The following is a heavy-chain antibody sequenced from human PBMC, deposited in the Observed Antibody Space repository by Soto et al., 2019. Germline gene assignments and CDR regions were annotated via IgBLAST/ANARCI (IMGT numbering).Heavy chain of an antibody. D-gene: IGHD1-26*01. CDR3: TRDPYGGSRYYFDS. CDR2: IWYDGSNK. V-gene: IGHV3-33*01. Sequence: QVQLVESGGGVVQPGRSLRLSCAASGFTFTNYGMHWVRQAPGKGLGWVAVIWYDGSNKYYAGSVKGRFTISKDNSQNTLFLQMNNLRAEYTAMYYCTRDPYGGSRYYFDSWGQGTLVTVSS. J-gene: IGHJ4*02. CDR1: GFTFTNYG.